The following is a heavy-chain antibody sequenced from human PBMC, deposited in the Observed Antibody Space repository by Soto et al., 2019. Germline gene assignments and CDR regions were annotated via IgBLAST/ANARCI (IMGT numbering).Heavy chain of an antibody. V-gene: IGHV3-33*01. D-gene: IGHD4-17*01. CDR2: IWYDGSKK. J-gene: IGHJ4*02. Sequence: QVQLVESGGGVVQPGRSLRLSCAASGFTFSSHGMHWVRRAPGKGLEWVAVIWYDGSKKYYVESVKGRFTISRDNSKHTLYLQMNSLRAEATAVYYCARDLGTTNYYFDYWGQGNLVTVSS. CDR1: GFTFSSHG. CDR3: ARDLGTTNYYFDY.